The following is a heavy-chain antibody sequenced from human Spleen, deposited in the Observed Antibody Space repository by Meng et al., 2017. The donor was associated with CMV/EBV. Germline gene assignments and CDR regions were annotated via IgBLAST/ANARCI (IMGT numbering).Heavy chain of an antibody. V-gene: IGHV3-23*01. CDR3: ARVRDYSNYRFDS. Sequence: GGSLRLSCAASGFTFSNYVMSWVRQAPGKGLEWVSTISGSGGSAYYADSVKGRFTISRDNAKNSLYLHMNSLRAEDTAVYYCARVRDYSNYRFDSWGQGALVTVSS. CDR1: GFTFSNYV. J-gene: IGHJ4*02. D-gene: IGHD4-11*01. CDR2: ISGSGGSA.